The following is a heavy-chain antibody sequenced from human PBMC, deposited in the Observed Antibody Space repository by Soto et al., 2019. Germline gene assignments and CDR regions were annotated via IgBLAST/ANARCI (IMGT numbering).Heavy chain of an antibody. D-gene: IGHD3-10*01. Sequence: QVQLVQSGAEVKKPGASVKVSCKASGYTFTSYGISWVRQAPGQGLEWMGWISAYNGNTNYAQKLQGRVTMTTDTSTSTAYRELRSLRSDDTAVYYCARENIGFGQRDYYYCGMDVWGQGTTVTVSS. CDR3: ARENIGFGQRDYYYCGMDV. CDR1: GYTFTSYG. CDR2: ISAYNGNT. J-gene: IGHJ6*02. V-gene: IGHV1-18*01.